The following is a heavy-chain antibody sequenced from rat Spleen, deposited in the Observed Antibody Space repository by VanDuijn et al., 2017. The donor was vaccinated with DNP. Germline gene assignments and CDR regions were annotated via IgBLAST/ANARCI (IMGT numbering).Heavy chain of an antibody. D-gene: IGHD5-1*01. CDR2: ITNSGDST. CDR1: GFTFNNYW. CDR3: ARHSQTGGPRGWLAY. Sequence: EVQLVESDGGLVQPGRSLKLSCAASGFTFNNYWMSWIRQAPTKGLEWVASITNSGDSTYYRDSVKGRFTISRDNAKSTLYLQMDRLRSEDTASYYWARHSQTGGPRGWLAYWGQGTLVTVSS. V-gene: IGHV5-25*01. J-gene: IGHJ3*01.